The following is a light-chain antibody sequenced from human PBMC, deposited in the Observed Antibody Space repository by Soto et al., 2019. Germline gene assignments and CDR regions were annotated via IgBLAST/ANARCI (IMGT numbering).Light chain of an antibody. V-gene: IGLV2-11*01. CDR1: GSDVGAYKY. CDR3: CAYAGSYTLV. CDR2: DVS. Sequence: QSVLTQPRSVSGSPGQSVTISCTRTGSDVGAYKYVPWYQQNPGKAPKLMIYDVSERPSGVPDRFSGSKSGNMASLTISGLQAEDEADYYCCAYAGSYTLVFGGGTKLTVL. J-gene: IGLJ2*01.